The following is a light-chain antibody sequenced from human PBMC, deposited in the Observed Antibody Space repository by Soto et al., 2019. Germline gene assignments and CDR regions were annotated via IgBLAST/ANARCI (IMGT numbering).Light chain of an antibody. J-gene: IGLJ3*02. Sequence: QSALTQPPSASGSPGQSVTISCTGTSSDVGGYNYVSWYQQHPGKAPKLMIYEVSERPSGVPDRFSGSKSGNTASLTVSGLNAEDEADYYCSSYAGSNNLVFGGGTQLTVL. CDR1: SSDVGGYNY. CDR3: SSYAGSNNLV. V-gene: IGLV2-8*01. CDR2: EVS.